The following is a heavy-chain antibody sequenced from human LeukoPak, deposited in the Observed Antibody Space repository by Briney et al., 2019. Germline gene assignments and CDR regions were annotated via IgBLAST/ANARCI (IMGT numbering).Heavy chain of an antibody. D-gene: IGHD6-19*01. Sequence: SVKVTCTASGDTFSSYAISWVRQAPGQGLEWMGGIIPIFGTANYAQKFQGRVTITADESTSTAYMELSSLRSEDTAVYYCARGRMAGTYVFDYWGQGTLVTVSS. CDR2: IIPIFGTA. V-gene: IGHV1-69*13. J-gene: IGHJ4*02. CDR3: ARGRMAGTYVFDY. CDR1: GDTFSSYA.